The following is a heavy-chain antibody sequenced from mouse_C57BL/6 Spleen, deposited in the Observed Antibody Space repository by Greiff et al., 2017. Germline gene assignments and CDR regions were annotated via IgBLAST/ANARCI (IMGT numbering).Heavy chain of an antibody. V-gene: IGHV1-72*01. D-gene: IGHD1-1*01. Sequence: QVQLQQPGAELVKPGASVKLSCKASGYTFTSYWMHWVKQRPGRGLEWIGRIDPNSGGTKYNEKFKSKATLTVDNPSSTAYMQLSSLTSEDSAVYYWARGDYGSRGYYYAMDYWGQGTSVTVSS. CDR3: ARGDYGSRGYYYAMDY. CDR2: IDPNSGGT. J-gene: IGHJ4*01. CDR1: GYTFTSYW.